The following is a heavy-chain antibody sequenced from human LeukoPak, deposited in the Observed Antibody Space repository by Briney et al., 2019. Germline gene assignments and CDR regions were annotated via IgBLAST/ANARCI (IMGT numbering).Heavy chain of an antibody. CDR2: IYPGDSDT. D-gene: IGHD3-9*01. J-gene: IGHJ3*02. CDR3: ARRVRDILTGYEGAFDI. V-gene: IGHV5-51*01. Sequence: GESLKISCKGSGYSFTSYWIGWVRQMPGKGLEWMGIIYPGDSDTRYSPSFQGQVTISADKSISTAYLQWSSLKASDTPMYYCARRVRDILTGYEGAFDIWGQGTMVTVSS. CDR1: GYSFTSYW.